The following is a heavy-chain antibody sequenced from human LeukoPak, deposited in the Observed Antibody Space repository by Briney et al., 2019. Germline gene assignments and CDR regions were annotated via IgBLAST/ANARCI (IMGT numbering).Heavy chain of an antibody. V-gene: IGHV3-23*01. CDR2: ISGSGGST. J-gene: IGHJ4*02. D-gene: IGHD3-22*01. Sequence: GGSLRLSCTASGFTFGDYAMSWVRQAPGKGLEWVSAISGSGGSTYYADSVKGRFTISRDNSKNTLYLQMNSLRAEDTAVYYCAKAVSDYYDSSGYYDYWGQGTLVTVSS. CDR3: AKAVSDYYDSSGYYDY. CDR1: GFTFGDYA.